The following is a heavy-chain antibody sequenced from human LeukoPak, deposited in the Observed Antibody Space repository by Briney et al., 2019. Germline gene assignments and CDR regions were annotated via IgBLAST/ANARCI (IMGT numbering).Heavy chain of an antibody. J-gene: IGHJ6*02. CDR2: INHSGST. CDR3: ARRPGYCSSTSCHRAGAGYYYYGMDV. D-gene: IGHD2-2*01. V-gene: IGHV4-34*01. Sequence: PSETLSLTCAVYGGSFSGYYWSWIRQPPGKGLEWIGEINHSGSTNYNPSLKSRVTMSVDTSKNQFSLKLSSVTAADTAVYYCARRPGYCSSTSCHRAGAGYYYYGMDVWGQGTTVTVSS. CDR1: GGSFSGYY.